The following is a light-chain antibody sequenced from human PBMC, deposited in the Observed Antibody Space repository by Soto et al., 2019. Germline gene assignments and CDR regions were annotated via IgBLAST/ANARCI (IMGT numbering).Light chain of an antibody. J-gene: IGKJ1*01. CDR3: QQYGSSPWP. V-gene: IGKV3-20*01. CDR2: GAS. Sequence: EIVLTQSPGTLSLSPGERATLSCRASQSVSSTYLAWYQQKPGQAPRPLIYGASSRAIGIPVRFSGSGSGTDFTLTISRLEPEDFAVYYCQQYGSSPWPFGQGTKVDIK. CDR1: QSVSSTY.